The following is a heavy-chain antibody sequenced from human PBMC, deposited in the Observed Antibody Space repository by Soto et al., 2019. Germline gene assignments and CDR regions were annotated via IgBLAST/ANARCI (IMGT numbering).Heavy chain of an antibody. CDR1: GGTFSSYA. Sequence: ASVKVSCKASGGTFSSYAISWVRQAPGQGLEWMGGIIPIFGTANYAQKFQGRVTITADESTSTAYMELSSLRSEDTAVYYCARDCSSTSCYVADGGMDVWGQGTTVTVSS. CDR3: ARDCSSTSCYVADGGMDV. D-gene: IGHD2-2*01. V-gene: IGHV1-69*13. J-gene: IGHJ6*02. CDR2: IIPIFGTA.